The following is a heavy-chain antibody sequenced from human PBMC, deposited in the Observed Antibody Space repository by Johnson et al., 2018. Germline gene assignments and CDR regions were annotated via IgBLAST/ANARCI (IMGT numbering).Heavy chain of an antibody. CDR2: ISGSGGNT. CDR1: GFTFSSYG. D-gene: IGHD3-22*01. CDR3: AKSRPYYYDSADFQH. V-gene: IGHV3-NL1*01. J-gene: IGHJ1*01. Sequence: QVQLVQSGGGVVQPGRSLRLSCAASGFTFSSYGMHWVRQAPGKGLEWVSVISGSGGNTYYADSVKGRFTVSRDNSKNTLYLQRNNLRAEDTAVYYCAKSRPYYYDSADFQHWGQGTLVTVSS.